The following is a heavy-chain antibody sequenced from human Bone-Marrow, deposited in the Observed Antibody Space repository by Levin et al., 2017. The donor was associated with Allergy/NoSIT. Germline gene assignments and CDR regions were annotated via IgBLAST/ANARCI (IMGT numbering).Heavy chain of an antibody. Sequence: GGSLRLSCAASGFTFTGYTMNWVRQAPGKGLEWISHISSSGTIYYSDSVKGRFTISRDNATNSLYLQLNSLRDEDTAVYYCARSRGPTALHYCDNWGKGTLVTVSS. V-gene: IGHV3-48*02. CDR2: ISSSGTI. CDR3: ARSRGPTALHYCDN. D-gene: IGHD1-1*01. CDR1: GFTFTGYT. J-gene: IGHJ4*02.